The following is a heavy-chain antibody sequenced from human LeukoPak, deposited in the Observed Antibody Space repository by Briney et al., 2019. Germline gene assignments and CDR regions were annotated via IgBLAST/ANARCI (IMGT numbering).Heavy chain of an antibody. Sequence: SETLSLTCTVSGGSISSYYWSCIRQPPGKGLEGIGYIYYSGSTNYNPSLKSRVTISVDTSKNQFSLKLSSVTAADTAVYYCARYSRVKGGQYYFDYWGQGTLVTVSS. CDR2: IYYSGST. V-gene: IGHV4-59*01. CDR1: GGSISSYY. D-gene: IGHD2-21*01. CDR3: ARYSRVKGGQYYFDY. J-gene: IGHJ4*02.